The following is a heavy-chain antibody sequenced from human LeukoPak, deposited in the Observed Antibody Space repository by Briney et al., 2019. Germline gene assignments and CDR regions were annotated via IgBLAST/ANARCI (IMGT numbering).Heavy chain of an antibody. CDR2: INHSGST. V-gene: IGHV4-34*01. Sequence: SETLSLTCAVYGGSFSGYYWSWIRQPPGKGLEWIGGINHSGSTNYNPSLKSRVTISVDTSKNQFSLKLSSVTAADTAVYYGARWGPYYYGSGSYYNAHFDYWGQGTLVTVSS. D-gene: IGHD3-10*01. J-gene: IGHJ4*02. CDR1: GGSFSGYY. CDR3: ARWGPYYYGSGSYYNAHFDY.